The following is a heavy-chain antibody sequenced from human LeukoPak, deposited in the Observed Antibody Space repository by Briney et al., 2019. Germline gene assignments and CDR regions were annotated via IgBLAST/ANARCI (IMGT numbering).Heavy chain of an antibody. D-gene: IGHD1-7*01. CDR3: ATVEGNYGH. CDR1: GFTFSDHY. V-gene: IGHV3-72*01. J-gene: IGHJ1*01. Sequence: GGSLRLSCVVFGFTFSDHYMDWVRQAPGKGLEWVGRARNKPKGYTTVYAASVKGRFTISRDDSKDSLYLQMNSLKTDDTAVYYCATVEGNYGHWGQGTLVTVSS. CDR2: ARNKPKGYTT.